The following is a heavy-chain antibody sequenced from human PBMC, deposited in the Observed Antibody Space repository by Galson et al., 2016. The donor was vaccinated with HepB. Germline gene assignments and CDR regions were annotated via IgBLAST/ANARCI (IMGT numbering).Heavy chain of an antibody. D-gene: IGHD2-15*01. CDR1: GGSISSGDYY. J-gene: IGHJ5*02. CDR2: IYYSGST. CDR3: ARELLLGYWFDP. V-gene: IGHV4-30-4*08. Sequence: LTCTVSGGSISSGDYYWTWIRQPPGKGLEWIGYIYYSGSTEYNESLKSRISMSVDTSRNQFSLKLTSVTAADTAVYYWARELLLGYWFDPWGPGTLVTVSS.